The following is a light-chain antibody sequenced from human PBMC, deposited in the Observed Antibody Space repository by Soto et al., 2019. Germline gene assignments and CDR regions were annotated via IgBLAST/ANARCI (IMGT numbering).Light chain of an antibody. J-gene: IGLJ1*01. CDR1: SSDVGGYNY. Sequence: QSALTQPASVSGSPGQSITISCTGTSSDVGGYNYVSWYQQHTGNAPKLMIYDVSNRPSGVSNRFSGSKSGNTASLTIAGLQADDEADYYCSSYTSSSTLVFGTGTKVTVL. CDR2: DVS. CDR3: SSYTSSSTLV. V-gene: IGLV2-14*01.